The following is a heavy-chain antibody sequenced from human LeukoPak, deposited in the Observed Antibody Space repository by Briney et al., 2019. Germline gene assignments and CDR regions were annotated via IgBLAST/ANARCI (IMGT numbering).Heavy chain of an antibody. V-gene: IGHV1-2*02. CDR1: GYTFTDYY. CDR3: ARDSTERVRYFDGPGGS. D-gene: IGHD3-9*01. CDR2: INHYSGGT. Sequence: AAVKVSCKASGYTFTDYYVHWVRQPPGQGLEWMGWINHYSGGTSYAQKFQGRVTMTRDTSISTAYMDLSRLRSDDTAVYYCARDSTERVRYFDGPGGSWGQGTLVTVSS. J-gene: IGHJ5*02.